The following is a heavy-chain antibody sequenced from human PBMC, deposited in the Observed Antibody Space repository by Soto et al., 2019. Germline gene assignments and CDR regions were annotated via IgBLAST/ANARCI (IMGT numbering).Heavy chain of an antibody. CDR3: ARDQGASCSGGSCYRRGWFDP. CDR1: GGSISSYY. V-gene: IGHV4-59*01. J-gene: IGHJ5*02. Sequence: QVQLQESGPGLVKPSETLSLTCTVSGGSISSYYWSWIRQPPGKGLEWIGYIDYSGSTNYNPSLKSRVTISVDTSKNQFSLKLSSVTAADTAVYYCARDQGASCSGGSCYRRGWFDPWGQGTLVTVSS. D-gene: IGHD2-15*01. CDR2: IDYSGST.